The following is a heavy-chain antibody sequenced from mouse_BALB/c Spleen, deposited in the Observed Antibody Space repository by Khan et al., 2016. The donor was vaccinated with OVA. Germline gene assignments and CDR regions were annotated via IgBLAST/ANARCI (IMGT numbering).Heavy chain of an antibody. J-gene: IGHJ3*01. CDR2: ISSGDST. V-gene: IGHV5-6-5*01. CDR3: ARDYWFAY. CDR1: GFTFSNYA. Sequence: EVELVESGGGLVKPGWSLKLSCAASGFTFSNYAMSWVRQSPEKRLEWVASISSGDSTYYPDSVKGRFTISRDNARNILYLQMSSLRSEDTAMYYCARDYWFAYWGQGTLVTVSA.